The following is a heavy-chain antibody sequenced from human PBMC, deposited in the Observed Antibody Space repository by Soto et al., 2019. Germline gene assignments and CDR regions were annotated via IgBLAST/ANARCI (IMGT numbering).Heavy chain of an antibody. J-gene: IGHJ6*02. D-gene: IGHD2-2*01. CDR2: INPNSGGT. CDR1: GYTFTGYY. CDR3: ARWANTDDXVVVPAAKGYYYYGMDV. Sequence: ASVEVSCKASGYTFTGYYMHWVRQAPGQGLEWMGWINPNSGGTNYAQKFQGWVTMTRDTSISTAYMELSRLRSDDTTVYYCARWANTDDXVVVPAAKGYYYYGMDVWGQGTTVTVSS. V-gene: IGHV1-2*04.